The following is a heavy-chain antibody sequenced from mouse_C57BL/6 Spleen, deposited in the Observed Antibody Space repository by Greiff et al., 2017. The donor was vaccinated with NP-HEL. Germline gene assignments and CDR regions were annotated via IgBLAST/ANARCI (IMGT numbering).Heavy chain of an antibody. CDR1: GFNIKDYY. CDR3: TITTVVATDWYFDV. V-gene: IGHV14-1*01. Sequence: DVKLVESGAELVRPGASVKLSCTASGFNIKDYYMHWVKQRPEQGLEWIGRIDPEDGDTEYAPKFQGKATMTADTSSNTAYLQLSSLTSEDTAVYYCTITTVVATDWYFDVWGTGTTVTVSS. CDR2: IDPEDGDT. D-gene: IGHD1-1*01. J-gene: IGHJ1*03.